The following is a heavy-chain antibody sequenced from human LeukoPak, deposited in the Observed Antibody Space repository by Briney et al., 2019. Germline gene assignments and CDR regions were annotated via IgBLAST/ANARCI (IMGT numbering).Heavy chain of an antibody. J-gene: IGHJ6*03. Sequence: SETLSLTCTVSGYSISSGYYWGWIRQPPGKGLEWIGSIYHSGSTYYNPSLNNRVTISVDTSKNQFSLKLSSVTAADTAVYYCARFQSRLYYYYYMDVWGKGTTVTVSS. CDR3: ARFQSRLYYYYYMDV. CDR1: GYSISSGYY. CDR2: IYHSGST. V-gene: IGHV4-38-2*02.